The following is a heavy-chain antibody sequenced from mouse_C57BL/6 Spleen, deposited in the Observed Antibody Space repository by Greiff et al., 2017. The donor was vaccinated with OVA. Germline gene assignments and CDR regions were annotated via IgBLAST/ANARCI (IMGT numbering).Heavy chain of an antibody. Sequence: QVQLQQSGAELVRPGASVTLSCKASGYTFTDYEMHWVKQTPVHGLEWIGAIDPETGGTAYNQKFKGKAILTADKSSSTAYMELRSLTSADSAVYYCTRKRHRTFDYWGQGTTLTVSS. CDR2: IDPETGGT. CDR3: TRKRHRTFDY. V-gene: IGHV1-15*01. CDR1: GYTFTDYE. J-gene: IGHJ2*01. D-gene: IGHD2-14*01.